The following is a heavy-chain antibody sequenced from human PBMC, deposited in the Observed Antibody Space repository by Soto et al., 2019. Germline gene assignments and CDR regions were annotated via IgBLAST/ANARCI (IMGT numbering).Heavy chain of an antibody. J-gene: IGHJ4*02. D-gene: IGHD4-17*01. Sequence: EVQLVESGGGLVQPGDSLKLSCAGLGFNFSGSALHWVRQPSGKGLEWVGRIRTRSKKFATSYATSVRGRFSLSRDDSKNTAFLQMNSLRDDDTCVYFCTGRGGESLQDIWGQGTLVTVSS. CDR3: TGRGGESLQDI. CDR2: IRTRSKKFAT. V-gene: IGHV3-73*01. CDR1: GFNFSGSA.